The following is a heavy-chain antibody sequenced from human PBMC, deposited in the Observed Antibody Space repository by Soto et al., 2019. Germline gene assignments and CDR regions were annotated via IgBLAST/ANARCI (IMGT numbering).Heavy chain of an antibody. J-gene: IGHJ4*02. CDR3: AKEIAEVGTPLFDY. Sequence: EVQLLESGGGLAQPGGSLRLSCAASGFTFSSYAMSWVRQTPGKGLEWVSGLSGDGRNPYYADSVKGRFTIARDNSKNTLYLQMNTLRAEDTAVYYCAKEIAEVGTPLFDYWGQGTLVTVSS. CDR2: LSGDGRNP. V-gene: IGHV3-23*01. CDR1: GFTFSSYA. D-gene: IGHD6-13*01.